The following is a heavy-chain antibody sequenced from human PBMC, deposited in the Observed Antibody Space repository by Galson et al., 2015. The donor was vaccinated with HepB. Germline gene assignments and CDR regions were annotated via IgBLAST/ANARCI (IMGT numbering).Heavy chain of an antibody. V-gene: IGHV1-69*13. J-gene: IGHJ5*02. CDR2: TIPVFGTA. CDR1: GGFFSSYA. CDR3: AREYSELVVVPGERIRGWFDP. Sequence: SVKVSCKASGGFFSSYAISWVRQAPGQGLEWMGGTIPVFGTAEYAQKFQGRVIITADESTGTAYMELSSLRSEDTAVYYCAREYSELVVVPGERIRGWFDPWGQGTQVIVSS. D-gene: IGHD2-15*01.